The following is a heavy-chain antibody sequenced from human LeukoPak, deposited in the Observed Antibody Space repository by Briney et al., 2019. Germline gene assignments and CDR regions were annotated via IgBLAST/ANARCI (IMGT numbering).Heavy chain of an antibody. J-gene: IGHJ4*02. V-gene: IGHV1-2*02. CDR2: INPNSGGT. Sequence: GSSVKVSCKASGYTFTGYYMHWVRQAPGQGLERMGWINPNSGGTNYAQKFQGRVTMTRDTSISTAYMELSRLRSDDTAVYYRARNPIAVAGGGFDYRGPGTLVNVPS. D-gene: IGHD6-19*01. CDR1: GYTFTGYY. CDR3: ARNPIAVAGGGFDY.